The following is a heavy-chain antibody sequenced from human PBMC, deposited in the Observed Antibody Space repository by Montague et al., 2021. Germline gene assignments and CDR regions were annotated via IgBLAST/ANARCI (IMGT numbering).Heavy chain of an antibody. CDR2: YYYSTCT. CDR1: GGSISSSSYY. J-gene: IGHJ6*02. Sequence: SETLSLTCTVSGGSISSSSYYWGWIRQPPGKGLVWIGCYYYSTCTNHYLSLKSQLTISVDTSKNQLSLKLSSVTATDTAVYDGVVPPSLYYHGMDVWGQGNRVNVSS. V-gene: IGHV4-39*01. CDR3: VVPPSLYYHGMDV. D-gene: IGHD4-23*01.